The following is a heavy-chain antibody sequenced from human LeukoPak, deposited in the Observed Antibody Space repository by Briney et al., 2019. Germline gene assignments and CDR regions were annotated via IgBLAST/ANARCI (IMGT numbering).Heavy chain of an antibody. CDR3: ARIKWPGGDFDY. J-gene: IGHJ4*02. CDR2: IDWDDDK. D-gene: IGHD5-12*01. V-gene: IGHV2-70*11. CDR1: GGSISSSSYY. Sequence: TLSLTCTVSGGSISSSSYYWGWIRQPPGKALEWLARIDWDDDKYYSTSLKTRLTISKDTSKNQVVLTMTNMDPVDTATYYCARIKWPGGDFDYWGQGTLVTVSS.